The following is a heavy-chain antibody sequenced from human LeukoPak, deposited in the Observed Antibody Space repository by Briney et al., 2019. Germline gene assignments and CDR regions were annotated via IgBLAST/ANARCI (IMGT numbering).Heavy chain of an antibody. CDR3: ARDQGLTAPPPYGLDV. CDR1: GYTFTNNY. CDR2: IIPVLNIT. V-gene: IGHV1-69*04. Sequence: SVRVSCKASGYTFTNNYIHWVRQAPGHGLEWMGRIIPVLNITNYAQKFQGRVTITADTSTSTAYMELSSLRSEETAVYYCARDQGLTAPPPYGLDVWGQGTTVTVSS. J-gene: IGHJ6*02. D-gene: IGHD5-18*01.